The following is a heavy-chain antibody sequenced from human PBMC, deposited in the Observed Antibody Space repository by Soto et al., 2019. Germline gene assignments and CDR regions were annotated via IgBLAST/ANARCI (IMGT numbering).Heavy chain of an antibody. CDR2: IKSKTDGGTT. J-gene: IGHJ4*02. Sequence: GGSLRLSCAASGFTFSNAWMSWVRQAPGKGLEWVGRIKSKTDGGTTDYAAPVKGRFTISGDDSKNTLYLQMNSLKTEDTAVYYCTTGYCSGGSCYFDYWGQGTLVTVSS. D-gene: IGHD2-15*01. V-gene: IGHV3-15*01. CDR3: TTGYCSGGSCYFDY. CDR1: GFTFSNAW.